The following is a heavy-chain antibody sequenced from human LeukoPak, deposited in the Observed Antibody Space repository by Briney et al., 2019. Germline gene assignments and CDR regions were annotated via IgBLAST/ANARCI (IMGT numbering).Heavy chain of an antibody. CDR1: GGTFSSYA. Sequence: SVKVSCKASGGTFSSYAISWVRQAPGQGLEWMGGIIPIFGAANYAQKFQGRVTITADESTSTAYMELSSLRSEDTAVYYCARVTLVWGAWDIWGQGTMVTVSS. D-gene: IGHD1-26*01. V-gene: IGHV1-69*13. CDR3: ARVTLVWGAWDI. J-gene: IGHJ3*02. CDR2: IIPIFGAA.